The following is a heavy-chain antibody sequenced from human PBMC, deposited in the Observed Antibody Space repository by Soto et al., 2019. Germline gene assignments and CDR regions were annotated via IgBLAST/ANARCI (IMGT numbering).Heavy chain of an antibody. D-gene: IGHD2-15*01. CDR1: GFTFRTYA. Sequence: GGSLRLSCAAYGFTFRTYAMNWVRQAPGKGLEWVAVVGDASSIDYADSVKGRFTISRDNSKNIMYLQMTSLKVEGTATYFCAKDLRPDGRYDLDYWGQGTQVTVSS. J-gene: IGHJ4*02. V-gene: IGHV3-23*03. CDR3: AKDLRPDGRYDLDY. CDR2: VGDASSI.